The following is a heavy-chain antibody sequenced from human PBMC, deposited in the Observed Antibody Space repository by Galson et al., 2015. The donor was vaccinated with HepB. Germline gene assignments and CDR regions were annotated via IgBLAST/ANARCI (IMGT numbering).Heavy chain of an antibody. V-gene: IGHV3-21*01. J-gene: IGHJ4*02. CDR2: IRSSSSYI. D-gene: IGHD3-3*01. CDR1: GFTFSSYS. Sequence: SLRLSCAASGFTFSSYSMNWVRQAPGKGLEWVSSIRSSSSYIYYADSLKGRFTISRDNAKNSLYLQMNNLRVEDTAVYYCTRDRTPYYDFWSGYSYHLDYWGQGTLVTVSS. CDR3: TRDRTPYYDFWSGYSYHLDY.